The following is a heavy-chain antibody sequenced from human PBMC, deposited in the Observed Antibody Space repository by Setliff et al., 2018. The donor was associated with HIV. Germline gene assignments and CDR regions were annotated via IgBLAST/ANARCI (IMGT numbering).Heavy chain of an antibody. J-gene: IGHJ3*02. CDR2: INAANGDT. Sequence: ASVKVSCKASGYSFTKYGIQWVRQAPGQRLEWMGLINAANGDTKYSQKFQGRVTITRDTSASTAYRELSSLRSEDTAVYYCARDQTGVAAAAFGGGSAWSDEGFDIWGQGTMVTVSS. CDR1: GYSFTKYG. D-gene: IGHD6-13*01. CDR3: ARDQTGVAAAAFGGGSAWSDEGFDI. V-gene: IGHV1-3*01.